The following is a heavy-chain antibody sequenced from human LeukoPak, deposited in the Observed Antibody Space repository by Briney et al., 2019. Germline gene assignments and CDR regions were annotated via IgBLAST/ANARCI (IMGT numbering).Heavy chain of an antibody. Sequence: KPSETLSLTCAVYAGSFTGYFWHWIRQSPGKGLEWIGEINHRGSTNYNPSLKSRLTISVDTSKNQFSLRLTSVTAADTGVYFCARDPTTVMTVPWYFDTWGQGTLVTVSS. CDR3: ARDPTTVMTVPWYFDT. CDR1: AGSFTGYF. V-gene: IGHV4-34*01. CDR2: INHRGST. D-gene: IGHD4-11*01. J-gene: IGHJ4*02.